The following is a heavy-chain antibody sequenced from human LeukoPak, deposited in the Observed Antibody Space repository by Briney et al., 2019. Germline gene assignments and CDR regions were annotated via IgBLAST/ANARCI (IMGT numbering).Heavy chain of an antibody. CDR3: TTEDRSWSSPNDY. V-gene: IGHV3-15*01. CDR1: GFTFNNAW. CDR2: IKSKTDGGTT. D-gene: IGHD3-10*01. J-gene: IGHJ4*02. Sequence: GGSLRLSCAASGFTFNNAWISWVRQAPGKGLEWVGRIKSKTDGGTTDYAAPVKGRFTISRDDSKNTLYLQINSLQTEYTAVYYCTTEDRSWSSPNDYWGQGTLVTVSS.